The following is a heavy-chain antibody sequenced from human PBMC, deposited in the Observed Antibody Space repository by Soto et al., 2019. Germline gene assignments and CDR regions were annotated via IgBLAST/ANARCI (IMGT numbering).Heavy chain of an antibody. D-gene: IGHD3-16*01. CDR3: AKDVDSLGELWGYLQN. J-gene: IGHJ1*01. CDR1: GFMFEDYA. CDR2: INWNGVNK. Sequence: GGSLRLSCAVSGFMFEDYAMHWVRQAPGKGLERVSGINWNGVNKGYADSVQGRFTISRDNAKKSLYLQMNYLRPEDTALYFGAKDVDSLGELWGYLQNCGQGTVVTVSS. V-gene: IGHV3-9*01.